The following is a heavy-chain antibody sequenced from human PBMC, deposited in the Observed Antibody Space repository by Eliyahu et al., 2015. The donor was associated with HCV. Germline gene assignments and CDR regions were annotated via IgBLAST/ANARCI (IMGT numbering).Heavy chain of an antibody. V-gene: IGHV5-51*01. CDR3: ARPATMTVVDDAFDI. CDR2: IDPGDSDT. CDR1: GYSFTSYW. Sequence: EVQLVQSGAEVKKPGESLKIXCKGSGYSFTSYWIGWVRQKPGKGLEWVGIIDPGDSDTRYSPSFQGQVTISADKSISTAYLQWSSLKASDTAIYYCARPATMTVVDDAFDIWGQGTMVTVSS. J-gene: IGHJ3*02. D-gene: IGHD3-22*01.